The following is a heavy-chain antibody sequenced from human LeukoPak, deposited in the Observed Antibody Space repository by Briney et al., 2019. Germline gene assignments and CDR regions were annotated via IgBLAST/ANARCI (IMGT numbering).Heavy chain of an antibody. D-gene: IGHD3-22*01. Sequence: GESLKISCKGSGYSFTSYWIGWVRQMPGKGLEWMGIIYPGDSDTRYSPSFQGQVTISADKSISTAYLQWSSLKASDTAMYYCATYGHSSGYYRMSGVHYWGQGTLVTVSS. V-gene: IGHV5-51*01. CDR1: GYSFTSYW. CDR2: IYPGDSDT. J-gene: IGHJ4*02. CDR3: ATYGHSSGYYRMSGVHY.